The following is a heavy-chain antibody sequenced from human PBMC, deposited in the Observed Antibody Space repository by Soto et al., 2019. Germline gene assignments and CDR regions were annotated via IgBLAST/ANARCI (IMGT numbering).Heavy chain of an antibody. V-gene: IGHV1-8*01. D-gene: IGHD6-13*01. CDR3: ARYSSSWYDINWFDP. CDR1: GYTFTSYD. J-gene: IGHJ5*02. CDR2: MNPNSGNT. Sequence: ASVKVSCKASGYTFTSYDINWVRQATGQGLEWMGWMNPNSGNTGYAQKFQGRVTMTRNTSISTAYMELSSLRSEDTAVYYCARYSSSWYDINWFDPWGQGTLVTVSS.